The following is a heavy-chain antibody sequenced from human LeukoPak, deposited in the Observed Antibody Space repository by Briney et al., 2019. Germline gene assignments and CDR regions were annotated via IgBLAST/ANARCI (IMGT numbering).Heavy chain of an antibody. CDR1: GFTFSDSY. Sequence: GGSLRLSCAASGFTFSDSYMTWIRQAPGKGLELLSYISGSSSDVNYIDSVRGGFSISRDKAKNSLYLHMNSLTVEDTAVYYCSRDPRHNDYWGQGTLVTVSS. V-gene: IGHV3-11*01. J-gene: IGHJ4*02. CDR2: ISGSSSDV. CDR3: SRDPRHNDY.